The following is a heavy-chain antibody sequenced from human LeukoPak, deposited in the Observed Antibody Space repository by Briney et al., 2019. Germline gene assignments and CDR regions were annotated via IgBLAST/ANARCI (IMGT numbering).Heavy chain of an antibody. V-gene: IGHV3-30-3*01. D-gene: IGHD1-26*01. Sequence: RPGGSLRLSCAASGFTFSSYAMHWVRQAPGKGLEWVAVISYDGSNKYYADSVKGRFTISRDNAKNSLSLQMNSLRAEDTAVYYCARLDSGSYYTAIDYWGQGTLVTVSS. CDR1: GFTFSSYA. J-gene: IGHJ4*02. CDR2: ISYDGSNK. CDR3: ARLDSGSYYTAIDY.